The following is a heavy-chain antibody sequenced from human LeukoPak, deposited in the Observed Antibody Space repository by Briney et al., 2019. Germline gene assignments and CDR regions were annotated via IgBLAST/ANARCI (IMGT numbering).Heavy chain of an antibody. CDR3: ARDDGYNFWYFDY. CDR1: GGSISSYY. J-gene: IGHJ4*02. D-gene: IGHD5-24*01. Sequence: SEALSLTCTVSGGSISSYYWSWIRQPPGKGLEWIAYMYYSGSTNYNPSLKSRVTISVDTSKNQFSLKLSSVTAADTAVYYCARDDGYNFWYFDYWGQGTLVTVSS. CDR2: MYYSGST. V-gene: IGHV4-59*01.